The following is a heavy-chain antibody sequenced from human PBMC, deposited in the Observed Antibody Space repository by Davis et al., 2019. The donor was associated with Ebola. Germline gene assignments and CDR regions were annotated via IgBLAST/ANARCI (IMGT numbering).Heavy chain of an antibody. CDR3: ARDRTSGNYYYYYMDV. D-gene: IGHD1-14*01. J-gene: IGHJ6*03. V-gene: IGHV3-21*01. Sequence: GESLKISCAASGFTFSSYSMNWVRQAPGKGLEWVSSISSSSSYIYYADSVKGRFTISRDNAKNSLYLQMNSLRAEDTAVYYCARDRTSGNYYYYYMDVWGKGTTVTVSS. CDR1: GFTFSSYS. CDR2: ISSSSSYI.